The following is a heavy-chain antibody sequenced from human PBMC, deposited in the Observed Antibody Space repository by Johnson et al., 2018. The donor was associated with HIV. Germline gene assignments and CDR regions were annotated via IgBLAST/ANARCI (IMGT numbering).Heavy chain of an antibody. J-gene: IGHJ3*02. D-gene: IGHD3-22*01. CDR3: ARVGGLYYYDSSGYRDDAFDI. V-gene: IGHV3-23*04. CDR1: GFTFSSYA. CDR2: ISGSGGST. Sequence: VQLVESGEGVVQPGRSLRLSCAASGFTFSSYAMSWVRQAPGKGLEWVSAISGSGGSTYYADSVKGRFTISRDNSKNTLYLQMNSLRAEDTAVYYCARVGGLYYYDSSGYRDDAFDIWGQGTMVTVSS.